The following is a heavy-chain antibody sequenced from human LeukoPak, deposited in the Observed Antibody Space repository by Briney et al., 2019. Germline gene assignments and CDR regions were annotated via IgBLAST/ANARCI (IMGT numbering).Heavy chain of an antibody. CDR3: ARTSPGGYAYYYDSSGYYFDY. J-gene: IGHJ4*02. CDR1: GFTFSSYD. V-gene: IGHV3-13*01. CDR2: IGTAGDT. Sequence: GGSLRLSCAASGFTFSSYDMHWVRQATGKGLEWVSAIGTAGDTYYPGSVKGRFTISRENAKNSLYLQMNSLRAGDTAVYYCARTSPGGYAYYYDSSGYYFDYWGQGTLVTVSS. D-gene: IGHD3-22*01.